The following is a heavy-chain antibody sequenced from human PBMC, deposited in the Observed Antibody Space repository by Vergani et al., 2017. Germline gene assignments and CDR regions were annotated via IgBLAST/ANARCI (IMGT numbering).Heavy chain of an antibody. CDR3: AKDQNRWGVAVAYY. CDR1: GFTFSSYA. V-gene: IGHV3-23*04. Sequence: EVQLVESGGGLVQPGGSLRLSCAASGFTFSSYAMSWVRKAPGKGLEWVSAISGSGGSTYYADSVKGRLTISRDNYKNTLYLQINSLRAEDTAVYYCAKDQNRWGVAVAYYWGQGTLVTVSS. D-gene: IGHD6-19*01. CDR2: ISGSGGST. J-gene: IGHJ4*02.